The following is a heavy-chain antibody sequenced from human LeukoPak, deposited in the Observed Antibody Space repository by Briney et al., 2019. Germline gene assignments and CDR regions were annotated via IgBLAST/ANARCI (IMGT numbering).Heavy chain of an antibody. Sequence: GGSLRLSCAASGLTFSKSWMTWVRQAPGKGLEWVAVISYDGSNKYYADSVKGRFTISRDNSKSTLYLQMISLRAEDTAVYYCARDHWVTMVRGVIPLYGLDVWGQGSTVTVSS. D-gene: IGHD3-10*01. CDR2: ISYDGSNK. CDR1: GLTFSKSW. CDR3: ARDHWVTMVRGVIPLYGLDV. V-gene: IGHV3-30*03. J-gene: IGHJ6*02.